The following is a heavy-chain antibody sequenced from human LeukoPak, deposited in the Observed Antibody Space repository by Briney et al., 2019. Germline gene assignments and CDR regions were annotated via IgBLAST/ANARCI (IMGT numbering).Heavy chain of an antibody. J-gene: IGHJ4*02. V-gene: IGHV3-7*01. CDR3: ARVEGTSGGTYDY. Sequence: GGSLRLSCAASGFTFSSSWMTWVRQAPGKGLEWVASIKQDGSEKYYVDSVKGRFTISRDNAKNSLYLQMNTLRAEDTAVYYCARVEGTSGGTYDYWGQGTLVTVSS. CDR2: IKQDGSEK. CDR1: GFTFSSSW. D-gene: IGHD2-15*01.